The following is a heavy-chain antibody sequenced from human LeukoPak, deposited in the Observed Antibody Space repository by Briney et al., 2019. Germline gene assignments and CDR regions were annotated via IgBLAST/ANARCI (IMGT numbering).Heavy chain of an antibody. J-gene: IGHJ4*02. CDR3: TTAREVLWVD. V-gene: IGHV3-15*01. Sequence: GGSLRLSCSASGFTFTNAWMSWVRQAPGKGLEWVGRIKSETDGGRTDYAAPVKGRFTISRDDSKNTLYLQMNSLKTEDTAVYYCTTAREVLWVDWGQGTLVTVSS. D-gene: IGHD3-10*01. CDR1: GFTFTNAW. CDR2: IKSETDGGRT.